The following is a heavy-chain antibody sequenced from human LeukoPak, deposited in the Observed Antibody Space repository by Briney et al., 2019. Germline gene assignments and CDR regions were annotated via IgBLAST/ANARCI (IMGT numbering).Heavy chain of an antibody. Sequence: SETLSLTCAVYGGSFSGYYWSWTRQPPGKGLGWIGEINHSGSTNYNPSLKSRVTISVDTSKNQFSLKLSSVTAADTAVYYCASQGAVAGTSGTFDYRGQGTLVTVSS. CDR3: ASQGAVAGTSGTFDY. CDR2: INHSGST. CDR1: GGSFSGYY. V-gene: IGHV4-34*01. J-gene: IGHJ4*02. D-gene: IGHD6-19*01.